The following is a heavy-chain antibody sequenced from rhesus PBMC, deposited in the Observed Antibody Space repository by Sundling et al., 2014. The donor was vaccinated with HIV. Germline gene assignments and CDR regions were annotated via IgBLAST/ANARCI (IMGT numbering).Heavy chain of an antibody. CDR2: IRSKAYGGTG. CDR3: TRHDGYCSGGACYDYYGLDS. Sequence: EVQLVESGGGLVQPGGSLRLSCGASGFTFSDYAMDWVRQAPGKGLEWVGFIRSKAYGGTGEYAASVKGRFTISRDDSKNTAYLQMNSLKTEDTAVYYCTRHDGYCSGGACYDYYGLDSWGQGVVVTVSP. D-gene: IGHD2-8*01. J-gene: IGHJ6*01. V-gene: IGHV3-153*02. CDR1: GFTFSDYA.